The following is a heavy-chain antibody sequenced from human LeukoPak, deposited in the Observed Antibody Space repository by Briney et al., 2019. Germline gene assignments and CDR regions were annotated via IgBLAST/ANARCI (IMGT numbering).Heavy chain of an antibody. D-gene: IGHD1-20*01. CDR2: ISYDGSNK. J-gene: IGHJ4*02. CDR3: AKDGELTGDDY. V-gene: IGHV3-30*18. CDR1: GFTLSSYG. Sequence: GGSLRLSCAASGFTLSSYGMHWVRQAPGKGLEWVAVISYDGSNKYYADSVKGRFTISRDNSKNTLYLQMNSLRAEDTAVYYCAKDGELTGDDYWGQGTLVTVSS.